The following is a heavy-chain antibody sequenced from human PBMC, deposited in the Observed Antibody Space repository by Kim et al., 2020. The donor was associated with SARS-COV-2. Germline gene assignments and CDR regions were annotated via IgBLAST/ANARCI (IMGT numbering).Heavy chain of an antibody. CDR2: MNPNSGNT. Sequence: ASVKVSCKASGYTFTSYDINWVRQATGQGLEWMGWMNPNSGNTGYAQKFQGRVTMTRNTSISTAYMELSSLRSEDTAVYYCARGRSSDYIWGSYRFDAFDIWGQGTMVTVSS. CDR1: GYTFTSYD. V-gene: IGHV1-8*01. J-gene: IGHJ3*02. D-gene: IGHD3-16*02. CDR3: ARGRSSDYIWGSYRFDAFDI.